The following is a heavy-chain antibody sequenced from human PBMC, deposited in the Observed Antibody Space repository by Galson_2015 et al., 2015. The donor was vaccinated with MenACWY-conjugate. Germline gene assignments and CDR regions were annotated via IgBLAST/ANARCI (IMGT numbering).Heavy chain of an antibody. CDR2: ISWDGGST. J-gene: IGHJ4*02. D-gene: IGHD6-13*01. CDR1: GFTFDDYT. CDR3: AKDSSVAAALDY. V-gene: IGHV3-43*01. Sequence: SLRLSCAASGFTFDDYTMHWVRHAPGKGLEWVSLISWDGGSTYYADSVKGRFTISRDNSKNSLYLQMNSLRTEDTALYYCAKDSSVAAALDYWGQGTLVTVSS.